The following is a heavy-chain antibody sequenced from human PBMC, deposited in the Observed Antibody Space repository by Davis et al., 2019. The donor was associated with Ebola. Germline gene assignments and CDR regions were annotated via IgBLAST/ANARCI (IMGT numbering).Heavy chain of an antibody. CDR2: IIPIFGTA. CDR1: GGTFSSYA. CDR3: ARRFLGYFDY. J-gene: IGHJ4*02. Sequence: SVKVSCKASGGTFSSYAISWVRQAPGQGLEWMGGIIPIFGTANYAQKFQGKVTITADESTSTAYMELSSLTSDDTAVYYCARRFLGYFDYWGQGTLVTVSS. D-gene: IGHD3-3*01. V-gene: IGHV1-69*13.